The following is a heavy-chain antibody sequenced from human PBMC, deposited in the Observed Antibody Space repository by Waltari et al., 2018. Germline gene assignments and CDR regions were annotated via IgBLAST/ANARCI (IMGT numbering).Heavy chain of an antibody. CDR1: GFSFSNYV. D-gene: IGHD3-22*01. J-gene: IGHJ3*01. Sequence: QEQLVESGGGVVQPGRSLSLSCAASGFSFSNYVLHWVRQAPGKGVGWVAVMAIDGSNVKQYAESVNGRFTISRDTSKYTLYLQMNSLRDEDTAVYYCAREGDTSGFAGAFDVWGQGTMVTVSS. CDR2: MAIDGSNVK. V-gene: IGHV3-30-3*01. CDR3: AREGDTSGFAGAFDV.